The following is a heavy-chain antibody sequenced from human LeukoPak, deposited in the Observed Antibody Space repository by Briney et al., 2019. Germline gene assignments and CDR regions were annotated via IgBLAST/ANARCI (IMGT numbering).Heavy chain of an antibody. CDR1: GFTVSSNY. V-gene: IGHV3-66*01. Sequence: PGGSLRLSCAASGFTVSSNYMTWVRQAPGKGLEWVSVVYSDGSTFYADSVKGRFTISRDNSRSTLYLQMNSLRAEDTAVYYCARVQGGGLPRWCWGHGTLVTVSS. CDR3: ARVQGGGLPRWC. J-gene: IGHJ4*01. CDR2: VYSDGST. D-gene: IGHD2-15*01.